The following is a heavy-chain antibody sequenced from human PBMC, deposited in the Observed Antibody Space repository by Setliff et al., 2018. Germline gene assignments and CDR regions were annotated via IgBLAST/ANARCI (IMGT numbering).Heavy chain of an antibody. CDR2: ISSSGSLI. CDR1: GFTFSDYY. D-gene: IGHD4-4*01. CDR3: ARGTTNLNY. Sequence: PGGSLRLSCATSGFTFSDYYMSWIRQTPGKGLEWVAYISSSGSLIYYPDSVKGRFTISRDNAKNSLFLQMNSLRAEDTAVYYCARGTTNLNYWGQGTLVTVSS. J-gene: IGHJ4*02. V-gene: IGHV3-11*01.